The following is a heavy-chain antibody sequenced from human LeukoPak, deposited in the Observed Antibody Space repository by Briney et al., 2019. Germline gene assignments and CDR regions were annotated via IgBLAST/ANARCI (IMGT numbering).Heavy chain of an antibody. CDR2: FDPEDGET. D-gene: IGHD3-22*01. CDR1: GYTLTELS. CDR3: ATDMYYYDSRNWFDP. V-gene: IGHV1-24*01. J-gene: IGHJ5*02. Sequence: GASVKVSCKVSGYTLTELSMHWVRQAPGNGLEWMGGFDPEDGETIYAQKFQGRVTMTEDTSTDTAYMELSSLRSEDTAVYYCATDMYYYDSRNWFDPWGQGTLVTVSS.